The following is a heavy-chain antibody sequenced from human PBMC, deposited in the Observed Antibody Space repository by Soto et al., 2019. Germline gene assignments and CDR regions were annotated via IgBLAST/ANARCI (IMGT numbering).Heavy chain of an antibody. CDR3: ARWTYCGGDCYWLDF. Sequence: PSDTLPLTCTISGRPISIFDWGWIRHTPGKGLEGMGNIYYSGSANYAPSLRGRVTISLNTSKNQFSLNLNSVTAADTAIYYCARWTYCGGDCYWLDFWGQGTLVTVSS. D-gene: IGHD2-21*02. V-gene: IGHV4-59*01. CDR1: GRPISIFD. CDR2: IYYSGSA. J-gene: IGHJ4*02.